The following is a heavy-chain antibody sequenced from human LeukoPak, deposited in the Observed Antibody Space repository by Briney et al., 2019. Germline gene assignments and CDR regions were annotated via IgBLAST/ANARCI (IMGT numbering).Heavy chain of an antibody. D-gene: IGHD3-3*01. CDR3: AGDRRDFWSGYSYGMDV. CDR2: IYYSGST. J-gene: IGHJ6*02. Sequence: PSETLSLTCTVSGGSISSGDYYWSWIRQPPGKGLEWIGYIYYSGSTYYNPSLKSRVTISVDTSKNQFSLKLSSVTAADTAVYYCAGDRRDFWSGYSYGMDVWGQGTTVTVSS. V-gene: IGHV4-30-4*01. CDR1: GGSISSGDYY.